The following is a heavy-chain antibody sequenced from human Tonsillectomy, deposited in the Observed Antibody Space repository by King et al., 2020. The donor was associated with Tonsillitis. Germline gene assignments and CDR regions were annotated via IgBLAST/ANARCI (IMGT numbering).Heavy chain of an antibody. CDR2: ISGSSGTI. V-gene: IGHV3-48*01. Sequence: VQLVESGGGLVQPGGSLRLSCEASEFTFSSFSMNWVRQAPGKGLEWVSYISGSSGTIYYADSVLGRFTISRDNAKNSLYLQMNSLRVEDTAVYYCARGFSYGSSNYWGQGTQVTVSS. D-gene: IGHD5-18*01. CDR1: EFTFSSFS. CDR3: ARGFSYGSSNY. J-gene: IGHJ4*02.